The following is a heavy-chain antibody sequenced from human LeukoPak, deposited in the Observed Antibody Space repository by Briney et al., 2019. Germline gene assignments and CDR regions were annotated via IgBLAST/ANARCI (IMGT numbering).Heavy chain of an antibody. D-gene: IGHD5-18*01. CDR2: ISYDGSNK. CDR3: ASSGGYSSYDY. CDR1: GFTFSSYA. Sequence: QPGRSLRLSCAASGFTFSSYAMHWVRQAPGKGLEWVAVISYDGSNKYYADSVKGRFTISRDNSKNTLYLQMNSLRAEDTAVYYCASSGGYSSYDYWGQGTLVTVSS. J-gene: IGHJ4*02. V-gene: IGHV3-30-3*01.